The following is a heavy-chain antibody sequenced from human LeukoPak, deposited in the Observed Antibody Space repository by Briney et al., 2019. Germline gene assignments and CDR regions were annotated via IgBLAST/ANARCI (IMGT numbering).Heavy chain of an antibody. D-gene: IGHD3-22*01. CDR1: GGTFSSYT. CDR2: IIPILGIA. CDR3: ARFYYDSSGSHAFDI. Sequence: SVKVSCKASGGTFSSYTISWERQAPGQGLEWMGRIIPILGIANYAQKFQGRVTITADKSTSTAYMELSSLRSEDTAVYYCARFYYDSSGSHAFDIWGQGTMVTVSS. V-gene: IGHV1-69*02. J-gene: IGHJ3*02.